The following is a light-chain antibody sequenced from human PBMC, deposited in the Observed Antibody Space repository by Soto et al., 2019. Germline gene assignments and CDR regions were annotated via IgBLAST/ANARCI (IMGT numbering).Light chain of an antibody. CDR2: AAS. V-gene: IGKV1-16*02. CDR3: QQYDTYPVT. Sequence: DIQMTQSPSSLSASVGDRVTITCRASQDISNNLAWFQQKPGKAPKFLISAASSFQSGVPSKFSGSASGTDFTLSISTLQPEDFATYYCQQYDTYPVTFGGGTKVEIK. J-gene: IGKJ4*01. CDR1: QDISNN.